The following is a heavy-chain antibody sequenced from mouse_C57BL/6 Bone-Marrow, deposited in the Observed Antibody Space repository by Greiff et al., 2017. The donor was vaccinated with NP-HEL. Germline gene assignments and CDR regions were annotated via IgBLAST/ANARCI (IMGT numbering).Heavy chain of an antibody. V-gene: IGHV5-12*01. J-gene: IGHJ3*01. CDR2: ISNGGGST. CDR1: GFTFSDYY. CDR3: ARGGDYDEFAY. Sequence: EVNVVESGGGLVQPGASLKLSCAASGFTFSDYYMYWVRQTPEKRLEWVAYISNGGGSTYYPDTVKGRFTITRDNAKNTLYLQMSRLKSEDTAMYYCARGGDYDEFAYWGQGTLVTVSA. D-gene: IGHD2-4*01.